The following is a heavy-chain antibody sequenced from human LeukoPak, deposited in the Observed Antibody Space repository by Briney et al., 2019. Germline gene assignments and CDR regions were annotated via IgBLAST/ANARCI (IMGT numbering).Heavy chain of an antibody. Sequence: ASVKVSCKASGYTFTKYSINWVRQAPGQGLEWMGIINPSGGSTRYAQKFQGRVTMTRDTSTSTVYMEVNSLRAEDTAVYYCARHVDTAMAASYYMDVWGKGTTVTVSS. CDR1: GYTFTKYS. CDR3: ARHVDTAMAASYYMDV. V-gene: IGHV1-46*01. CDR2: INPSGGST. D-gene: IGHD5-18*01. J-gene: IGHJ6*03.